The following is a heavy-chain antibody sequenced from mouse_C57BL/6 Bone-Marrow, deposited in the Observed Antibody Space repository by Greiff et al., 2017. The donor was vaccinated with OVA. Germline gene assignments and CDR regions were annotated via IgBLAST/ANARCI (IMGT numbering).Heavy chain of an antibody. CDR1: GYTFTSYW. CDR3: ARYSIWYFDV. V-gene: IGHV1-52*01. D-gene: IGHD2-5*01. J-gene: IGHJ1*03. Sequence: QVQLQQPGAELVRPGSSVKLSCTASGYTFTSYWMHWVKQRPIQGLEWIGNIDPSDSETHYNQKFKDKATLTVDKSSSTAYMQLSSLTSEDSAVYYCARYSIWYFDVWGTGTTVTVSS. CDR2: IDPSDSET.